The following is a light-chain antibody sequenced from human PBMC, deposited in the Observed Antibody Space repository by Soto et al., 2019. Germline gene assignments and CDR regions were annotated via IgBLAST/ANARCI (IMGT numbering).Light chain of an antibody. CDR3: CSYAGSGTWV. Sequence: QSALTQPASVSGSPGQSITISCTGTSSDVGSYNLVSWCQQHPGKAPKLMIYEGSKRPSGVSNRFSGSKSGNTASLTISGLQAEDEADCYCCSYAGSGTWVFGGGTKLTVL. CDR2: EGS. CDR1: SSDVGSYNL. V-gene: IGLV2-23*01. J-gene: IGLJ3*02.